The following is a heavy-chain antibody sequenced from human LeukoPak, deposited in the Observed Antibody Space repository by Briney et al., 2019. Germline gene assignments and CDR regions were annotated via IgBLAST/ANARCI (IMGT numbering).Heavy chain of an antibody. D-gene: IGHD2-2*01. Sequence: GGFLRLSCAASGFTFRTYSMNWVRQAPGKGLEWVSSFISTSRYIYYADSVKGRFTISRDDAQNSLYLQMNSLRAEDTAVYYCARAFDTSWDYYYMDVWGKGTTVTVSS. V-gene: IGHV3-21*01. CDR3: ARAFDTSWDYYYMDV. CDR2: FISTSRYI. CDR1: GFTFRTYS. J-gene: IGHJ6*03.